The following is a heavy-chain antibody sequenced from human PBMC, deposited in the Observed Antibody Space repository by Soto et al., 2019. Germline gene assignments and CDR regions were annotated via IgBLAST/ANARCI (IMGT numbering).Heavy chain of an antibody. J-gene: IGHJ6*02. CDR1: GYSFTSHW. CDR2: IHPSDSDT. CDR3: ERPLSPYYYYYGMDV. Sequence: GESLKISCKGSGYSFTSHWIGWVRQMPGKGLEWMGTIHPSDSDTRYSPSFQGQVAISADKSISTAYLQWSSLKASDTAIYYCERPLSPYYYYYGMDVWGQGTTVTVSS. V-gene: IGHV5-51*01.